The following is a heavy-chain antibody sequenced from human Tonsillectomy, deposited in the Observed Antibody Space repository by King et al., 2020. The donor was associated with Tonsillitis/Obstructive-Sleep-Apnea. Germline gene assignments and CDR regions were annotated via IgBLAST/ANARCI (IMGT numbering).Heavy chain of an antibody. J-gene: IGHJ6*03. V-gene: IGHV4-34*01. CDR3: AVRDYYYYSMDV. Sequence: VQLQQWGAGLLKPSETLSLTCAVYGGSFSGYYWSWIRQPPGKGLEWIGEINHSGSTNYNPSLKSRVTISVDTSKNQFSLKLSSVTAADTAVYYCAVRDYYYYSMDVWGKGTTVTVSS. CDR2: INHSGST. CDR1: GGSFSGYY.